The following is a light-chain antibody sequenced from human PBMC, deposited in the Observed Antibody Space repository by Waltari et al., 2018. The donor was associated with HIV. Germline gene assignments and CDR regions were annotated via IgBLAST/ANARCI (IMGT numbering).Light chain of an antibody. Sequence: NFMLTQPHSVPESPGKTVTISCTRSSGSFAINYVQWDQQRPASSPTTVIYQDNQRPSGVPDRFSGSIDSSSNSASLTISGLKTEDEADYYCQSYDSNNHVLFGGGTKLTVL. V-gene: IGLV6-57*01. CDR1: SGSFAINY. CDR3: QSYDSNNHVL. J-gene: IGLJ2*01. CDR2: QDN.